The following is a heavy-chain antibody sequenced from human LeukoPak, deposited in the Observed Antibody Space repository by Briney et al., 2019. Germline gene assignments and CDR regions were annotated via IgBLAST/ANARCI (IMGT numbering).Heavy chain of an antibody. D-gene: IGHD6-19*01. J-gene: IGHJ4*02. Sequence: KPSETLSLTCTVSGGSIGSNYCTWIRQPPGKGLEYIGYIYYTGTTNYNPSLKSPVTISVDTSKNQFSLNMTSVTAADTAVYFCAKDGNSGWVIDNWGQGTLVTVSS. CDR1: GGSIGSNY. V-gene: IGHV4-59*12. CDR2: IYYTGTT. CDR3: AKDGNSGWVIDN.